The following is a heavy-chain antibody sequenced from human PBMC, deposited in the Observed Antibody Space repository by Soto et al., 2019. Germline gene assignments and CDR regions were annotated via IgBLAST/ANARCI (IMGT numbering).Heavy chain of an antibody. V-gene: IGHV2-5*02. CDR1: GFSLSSSGVG. J-gene: IGHJ4*02. D-gene: IGHD3-16*01. CDR3: VHLLTGGRFDS. Sequence: QITLKESGPSLVKPTETLTLTCTFSGFSLSSSGVGVAWIRQPPGKPLEWLALIYWDDDKYTSPSLKSRLTIPTDTSKNQVVLLMTNMDPVDTATYFCVHLLTGGRFDSWGQGTLVTVSS. CDR2: IYWDDDK.